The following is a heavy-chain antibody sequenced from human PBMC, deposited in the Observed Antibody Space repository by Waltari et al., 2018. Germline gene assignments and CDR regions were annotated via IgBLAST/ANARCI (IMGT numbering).Heavy chain of an antibody. V-gene: IGHV4-34*01. J-gene: IGHJ4*02. CDR2: INHSGST. CDR3: ARGCDYGDEFDY. CDR1: GGSFSGYY. D-gene: IGHD4-17*01. Sequence: QVQLQQWGAGLLKPSETLSLTCAVYGGSFSGYYWSWIRQPPGKGLEWIGEINHSGSTNDNPSLKSRVTISVDTSKNQFSLKLSSVTAADTAVYYCARGCDYGDEFDYWGQGTLVTVSS.